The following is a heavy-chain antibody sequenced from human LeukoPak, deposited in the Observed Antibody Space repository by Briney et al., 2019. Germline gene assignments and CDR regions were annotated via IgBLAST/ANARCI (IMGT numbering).Heavy chain of an antibody. CDR2: ISSSSSYI. V-gene: IGHV3-21*01. CDR3: ARAGGPDYDSSGYYVPGPRPSYYYGMDV. J-gene: IGHJ6*02. CDR1: GFTFSSYS. D-gene: IGHD3-22*01. Sequence: GGSLRLSCAASGFTFSSYSMNWVRQAPGKGLEWVSSISSSSSYIYYADSVKGRFTISRDNAKNSLYLQMNSLRAEDTAVYYCARAGGPDYDSSGYYVPGPRPSYYYGMDVWGQGTTVTVSS.